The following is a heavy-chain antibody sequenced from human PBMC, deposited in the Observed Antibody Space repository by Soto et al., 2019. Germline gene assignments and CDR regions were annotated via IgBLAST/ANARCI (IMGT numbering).Heavy chain of an antibody. Sequence: PSETLSLTCTFSGGSISSYYWSWIRQPPGKGLEWIGYIYYSGSTNYNPSLKSRVTISVDTSKNQFSLKLSSVTAADTAVYYCARDILYGSGSYFGWFDPWGQGTLVTVSS. D-gene: IGHD3-10*01. CDR2: IYYSGST. CDR3: ARDILYGSGSYFGWFDP. V-gene: IGHV4-59*01. CDR1: GGSISSYY. J-gene: IGHJ5*02.